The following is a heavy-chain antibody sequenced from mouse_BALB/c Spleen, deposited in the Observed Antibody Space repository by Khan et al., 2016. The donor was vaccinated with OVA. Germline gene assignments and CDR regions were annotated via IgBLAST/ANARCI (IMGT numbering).Heavy chain of an antibody. J-gene: IGHJ2*01. CDR3: ARSGLRWEGYFEC. CDR1: GYTFTNYG. CDR2: INTYTGEP. Sequence: LVESGPELKKPGETVKISCKASGYTFTNYGMNWVKQAPGKGLKWMGWINTYTGEPTYADDFKGRFAFSLETSANTAYLQINNLKNEDTATYFSARSGLRWEGYFECGGKGTTLKVSS. D-gene: IGHD2-3*01. V-gene: IGHV9-3-1*01.